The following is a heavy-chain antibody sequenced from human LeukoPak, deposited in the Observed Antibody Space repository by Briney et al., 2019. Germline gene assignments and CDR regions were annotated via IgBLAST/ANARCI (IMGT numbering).Heavy chain of an antibody. V-gene: IGHV3-7*01. D-gene: IGHD1-14*01. J-gene: IGHJ4*02. CDR2: LNQDGTET. CDR1: GFTFSSHW. Sequence: PGGYLRLYCAASGFTFSSHWMSWVRQAPGNGLEWVANLNQDGTETYYADSVKGRFTISRDNAKSSLYLQMNSLRADDTAVYYCARDSYRALEYWGQGTLVTVSS. CDR3: ARDSYRALEY.